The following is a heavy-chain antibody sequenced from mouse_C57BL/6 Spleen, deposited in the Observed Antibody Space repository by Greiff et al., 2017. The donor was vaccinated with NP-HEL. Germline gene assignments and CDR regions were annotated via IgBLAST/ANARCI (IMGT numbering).Heavy chain of an antibody. V-gene: IGHV1-82*01. CDR2: IYPGDGDT. J-gene: IGHJ3*01. CDR3: ALIYYDYDAWFAY. Sequence: VMLVESGPELVKPGASVKISCKASGYAFSSSWMNWVKQRPGKGLEWIGRIYPGDGDTNYNGKFKGKATLTADKSSSTAYMQLSSLTSEDSAVYFCALIYYDYDAWFAYWGQGTLVTVSA. CDR1: GYAFSSSW. D-gene: IGHD2-4*01.